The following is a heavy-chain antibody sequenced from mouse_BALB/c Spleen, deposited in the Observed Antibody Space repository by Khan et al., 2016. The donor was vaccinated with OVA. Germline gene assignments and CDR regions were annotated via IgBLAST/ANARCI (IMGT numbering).Heavy chain of an antibody. D-gene: IGHD6-1*01. Sequence: VQLKESGPGLVKPSQSLSLTCTVTGYSITSGYAWNWIRQFPGNKLEWMGYISYSGSTSYNPSLRSRISITRDTSKNQFFLQLNSVTTEDTATXKGAGKNDCSYAMDYGGQGTTVTVSA. CDR2: ISYSGST. J-gene: IGHJ4*01. CDR1: GYSITSGYA. V-gene: IGHV3-2*02. CDR3: AGKNDCSYAMDY.